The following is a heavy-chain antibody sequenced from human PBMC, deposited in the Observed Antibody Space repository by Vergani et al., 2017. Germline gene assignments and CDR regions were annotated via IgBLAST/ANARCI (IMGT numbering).Heavy chain of an antibody. CDR3: ARDRGELGYYMDV. J-gene: IGHJ6*03. CDR2: ISSSSSYI. D-gene: IGHD3-10*01. V-gene: IGHV3-21*01. Sequence: EVQLVESGGGLVKPGGSLRLSCAASGFTFSSYSMNWVRQAPGKGLEWVSSISSSSSYIYYADSVKGRFTISRDNAKNSRYLQMNSLRAEDTAVYYCARDRGELGYYMDVWGKGTTVTVSS. CDR1: GFTFSSYS.